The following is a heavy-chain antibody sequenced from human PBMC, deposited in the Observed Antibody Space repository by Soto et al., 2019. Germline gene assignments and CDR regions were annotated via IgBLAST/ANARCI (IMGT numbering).Heavy chain of an antibody. J-gene: IGHJ4*02. CDR1: SFTFKDYA. V-gene: IGHV3-9*01. Sequence: EVQLVESGGGSVQPGKSRRLSCVGSSFTFKDYAMHWVRQAPGKGLEWVSGISWNRGTIAYADSVKGRFTISRDNAKNALYLQMNSLRSEDTAFYYCAREYIVSPERRPLDHWGPGTLVTVSS. CDR2: ISWNRGTI. CDR3: AREYIVSPERRPLDH. D-gene: IGHD2-21*01.